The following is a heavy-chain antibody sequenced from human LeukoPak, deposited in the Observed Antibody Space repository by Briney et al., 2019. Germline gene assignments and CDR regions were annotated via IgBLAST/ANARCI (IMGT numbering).Heavy chain of an antibody. Sequence: ASETLSLTCAVSGGSISSGGYSWSWIRQPPGKGLEWIGYIYYSGSTYYNPSLKSRVTISVDTSKNQFSLKLSSVTAADTAVYYCARVVAERYGDYGTFDYWGQGTLVTVSS. CDR2: IYYSGST. CDR1: GGSISSGGYS. J-gene: IGHJ4*02. D-gene: IGHD4-17*01. V-gene: IGHV4-30-4*07. CDR3: ARVVAERYGDYGTFDY.